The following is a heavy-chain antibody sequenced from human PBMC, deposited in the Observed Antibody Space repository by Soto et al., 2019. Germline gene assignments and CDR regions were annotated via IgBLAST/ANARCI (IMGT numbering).Heavy chain of an antibody. CDR3: ARDVVPAVNDGYGMDV. CDR2: IYYSGST. J-gene: IGHJ6*02. CDR1: GGSISSGGYY. D-gene: IGHD2-2*01. Sequence: KPSETLSLTCTVSGGSISSGGYYWSWIRQHPGKGLEWIGYIYYSGSTYYNPSLKSRVTISVDTSKNQFSLKLSSVTAADTAVYYCARDVVPAVNDGYGMDVWGQGTTGTVS. V-gene: IGHV4-31*03.